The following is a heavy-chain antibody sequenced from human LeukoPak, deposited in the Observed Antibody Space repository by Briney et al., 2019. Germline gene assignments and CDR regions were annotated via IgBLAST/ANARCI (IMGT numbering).Heavy chain of an antibody. J-gene: IGHJ3*02. CDR2: MNPNSGNT. V-gene: IGHV1-8*03. CDR1: GYTFTSYD. CDR3: ARAADFWSGYYPVKAFDI. D-gene: IGHD3-3*01. Sequence: ASVTVSCKASGYTFTSYDINWVRQATGQGLEWMGWMNPNSGNTGYAQKFQGRVTITRNTSISTAYMELSSLRSEDTAVYYCARAADFWSGYYPVKAFDIWGQGTMVTVSS.